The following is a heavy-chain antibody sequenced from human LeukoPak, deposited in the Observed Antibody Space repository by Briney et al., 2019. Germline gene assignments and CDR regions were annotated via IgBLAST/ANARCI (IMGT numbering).Heavy chain of an antibody. Sequence: ASVKVSCKASGYTFTGYYIHWVRQAPGQGLEWMGWINPNSGGTNPAQKFQGRVTMTRDTSTSTAYMELSGLRSDDTAVYYCARDVSAVTEEVFDSWGQGTLVTVSS. CDR1: GYTFTGYY. D-gene: IGHD6-13*01. V-gene: IGHV1-2*02. J-gene: IGHJ4*02. CDR2: INPNSGGT. CDR3: ARDVSAVTEEVFDS.